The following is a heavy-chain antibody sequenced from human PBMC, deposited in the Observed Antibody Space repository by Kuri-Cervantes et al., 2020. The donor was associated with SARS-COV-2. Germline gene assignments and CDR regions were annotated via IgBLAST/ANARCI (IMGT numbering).Heavy chain of an antibody. CDR3: ARVMMYGGFLGRPLAY. CDR1: GFTFSGYA. D-gene: IGHD2-8*01. J-gene: IGHJ4*02. V-gene: IGHV3-30-3*01. Sequence: GESLKISCAASGFTFSGYAMHWVRQAPGKGLEWVAVISYDGSNKYYADSVKGRFTISRDNSKNTLYLQMNSLRAEDTAVYYCARVMMYGGFLGRPLAYWGQGTLVTVSS. CDR2: ISYDGSNK.